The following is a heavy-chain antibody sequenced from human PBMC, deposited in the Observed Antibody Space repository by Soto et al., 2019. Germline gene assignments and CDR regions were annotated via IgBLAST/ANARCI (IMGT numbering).Heavy chain of an antibody. Sequence: LSLTCAVSGDSINSSHWWNWVRQPPEKGLEWIGQISHSGSTTYNPSLTSRVTISVDKSKNQFSLKLSSVTAADTAVYYCARGGSFLYNWFDPWGQGTLVTVSS. CDR2: ISHSGST. V-gene: IGHV4-4*02. CDR1: GDSINSSHW. D-gene: IGHD1-26*01. J-gene: IGHJ5*02. CDR3: ARGGSFLYNWFDP.